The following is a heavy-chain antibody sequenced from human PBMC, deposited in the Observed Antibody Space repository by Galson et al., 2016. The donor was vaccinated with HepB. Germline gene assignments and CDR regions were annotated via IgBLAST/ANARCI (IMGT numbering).Heavy chain of an antibody. V-gene: IGHV6-1*01. J-gene: IGHJ6*02. CDR2: TYYGSKWYN. CDR1: GDSVSSNRAA. CDR3: ARGAGGEGNNYYYYGMDV. D-gene: IGHD2-21*01. Sequence: CAISGDSVSSNRAAWNWIRQSPSRGLEWLGRTYYGSKWYNDYAASVKSRITINPDTTKNQFSLQLKSVNPEDTAVYYCARGAGGEGNNYYYYGMDVWGQGTTVTVSS.